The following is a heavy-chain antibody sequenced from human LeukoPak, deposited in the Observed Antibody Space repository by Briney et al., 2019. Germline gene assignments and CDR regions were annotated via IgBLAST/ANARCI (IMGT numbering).Heavy chain of an antibody. CDR1: GFSFSSYA. Sequence: GGSLRLSCAASGFSFSSYAMNWVRQGPGKGLEWVSDIRGSGGSTNYADSVKGRFTISRDNSKNTLYLQMNSLRAEDTAVYYCANGRDGYNLDYWGQRALVTVSS. CDR2: IRGSGGST. D-gene: IGHD5-24*01. V-gene: IGHV3-23*01. CDR3: ANGRDGYNLDY. J-gene: IGHJ4*02.